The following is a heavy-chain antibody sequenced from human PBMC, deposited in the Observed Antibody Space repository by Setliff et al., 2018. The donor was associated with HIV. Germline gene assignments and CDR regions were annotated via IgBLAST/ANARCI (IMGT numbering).Heavy chain of an antibody. CDR3: ARGEYYFDY. CDR1: GGSFSGYY. Sequence: SETLSLTCAVYGGSFSGYYWSWIRQPPGKGLEWIGEINHSGSTNYNPSLKSRVTISVDTSKNQFSLKLSSVTAADTAVYYCARGEYYFDYWGQGTLVTV. J-gene: IGHJ4*02. V-gene: IGHV4-34*01. CDR2: INHSGST.